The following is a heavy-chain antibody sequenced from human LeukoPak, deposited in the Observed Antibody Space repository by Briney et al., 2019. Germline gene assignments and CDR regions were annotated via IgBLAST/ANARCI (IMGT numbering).Heavy chain of an antibody. CDR1: GGSISSYY. V-gene: IGHV4-59*01. CDR3: ARSRRHDAFDI. CDR2: IYYSGTT. J-gene: IGHJ3*02. Sequence: SETLSLTCTVSGGSISSYYWRWIRQPPGEGREWIGYIYYSGTTNYPPSLNIRFPISVDTSKNQFSLKLSSVTAADTAVYYCARSRRHDAFDIWGQGTMVTVSS.